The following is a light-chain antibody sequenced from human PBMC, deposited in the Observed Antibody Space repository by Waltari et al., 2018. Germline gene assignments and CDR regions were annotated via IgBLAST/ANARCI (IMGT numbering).Light chain of an antibody. Sequence: DIQMNKSPSTLAASVGDRVTISCRASRSVSNSLAWYQQRPGKAPNFLIYKASTLQSGVPSRFSGSGSGTEFTLTISSLQPDDFATYFCQQYETYSVTFGHGTKLEVK. CDR3: QQYETYSVT. CDR1: RSVSNS. CDR2: KAS. J-gene: IGKJ1*01. V-gene: IGKV1-5*03.